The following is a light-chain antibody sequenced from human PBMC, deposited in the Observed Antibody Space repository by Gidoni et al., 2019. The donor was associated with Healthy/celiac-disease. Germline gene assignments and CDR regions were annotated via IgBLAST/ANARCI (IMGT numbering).Light chain of an antibody. CDR3: CSYAGSSYV. CDR1: SSDVGSYNL. CDR2: EGS. J-gene: IGLJ1*01. V-gene: IGLV2-23*01. Sequence: QSALTQPASVSGSPGPSITISCTGTSSDVGSYNLVSWYQQHPGKPPKLMIYEGSKRPSGVSNRFSGSKSGNTASLTISGLQAEDEADYYCCSYAGSSYVFGTGTKVTVL.